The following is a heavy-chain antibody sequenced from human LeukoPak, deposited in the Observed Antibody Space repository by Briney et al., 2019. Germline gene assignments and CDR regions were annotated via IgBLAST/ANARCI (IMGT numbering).Heavy chain of an antibody. CDR1: GGSISSGSYY. J-gene: IGHJ4*02. V-gene: IGHV4-61*02. CDR3: ARDGASSSWYYFDY. CDR2: IYTSGST. D-gene: IGHD6-13*01. Sequence: SETLSLTCTVSGGSISSGSYYWSWIRQPAGKGLEWIGRIYTSGSTNYNPSLKSRVTISVDTSKNQFSLKLSSVTAADTAVYYCARDGASSSWYYFDYWGQGTLVTVSS.